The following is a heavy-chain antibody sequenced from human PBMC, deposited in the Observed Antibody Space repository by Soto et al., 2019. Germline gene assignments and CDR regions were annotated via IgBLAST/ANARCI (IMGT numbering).Heavy chain of an antibody. D-gene: IGHD6-13*01. CDR3: ARSPRSSPYFDY. CDR2: IDPSDSYT. Sequence: GESLKISCQGSGYSFTIYWISWVRQMPGKGLEWMCRIDPSDSYTNYSPSFQGHVTISADKSISTAYLQWNSLEASDTAFYFCARSPRSSPYFDYWGQGALVTVSS. J-gene: IGHJ4*02. V-gene: IGHV5-10-1*01. CDR1: GYSFTIYW.